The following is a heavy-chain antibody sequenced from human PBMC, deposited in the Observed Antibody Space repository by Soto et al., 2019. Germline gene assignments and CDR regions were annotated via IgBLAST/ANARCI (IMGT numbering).Heavy chain of an antibody. J-gene: IGHJ4*02. V-gene: IGHV1-69*06. CDR1: GGTFSSYA. CDR2: IIPIFGTA. D-gene: IGHD2-2*01. Sequence: SVKVSCKASGGTFSSYAISWVRQAPGQGLEWMGGIIPIFGTANYAQKFQGRVTITADKSTSTAYMELSSLRSEDTAVYYCVRDRGPFSGCSSTSCYALRRANPLPEYYFDYWGQGTLVTVSS. CDR3: VRDRGPFSGCSSTSCYALRRANPLPEYYFDY.